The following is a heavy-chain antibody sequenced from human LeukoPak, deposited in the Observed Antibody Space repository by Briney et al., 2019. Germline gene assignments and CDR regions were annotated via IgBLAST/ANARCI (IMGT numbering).Heavy chain of an antibody. CDR1: GYTFTSYG. CDR3: ARGAVVVVAATLGAFDI. Sequence: GASVKVSCKASGYTFTSYGISWVRQAPGQGLEWMGWISAYNGNTNYAQKLQGRVTMTTDTSTSTAYMELRSLRSDDTAVYYCARGAVVVVAATLGAFDIWGQGTMVTVSS. V-gene: IGHV1-18*01. CDR2: ISAYNGNT. J-gene: IGHJ3*02. D-gene: IGHD2-15*01.